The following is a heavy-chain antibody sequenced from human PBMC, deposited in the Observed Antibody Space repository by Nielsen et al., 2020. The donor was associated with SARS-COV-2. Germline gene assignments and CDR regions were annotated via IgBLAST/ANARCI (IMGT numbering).Heavy chain of an antibody. J-gene: IGHJ3*02. CDR3: ARLGGPTLVTPDAFDI. Sequence: KVSCKASGYSFTNYWIGWVRQMPGKGLEWMGIIYPGDSDTRYSPSFQGQVTISAAKSISTAYLHWDSLKASDTAIYYCARLGGPTLVTPDAFDIWGQGTMVTVSS. CDR1: GYSFTNYW. CDR2: IYPGDSDT. D-gene: IGHD4-23*01. V-gene: IGHV5-51*01.